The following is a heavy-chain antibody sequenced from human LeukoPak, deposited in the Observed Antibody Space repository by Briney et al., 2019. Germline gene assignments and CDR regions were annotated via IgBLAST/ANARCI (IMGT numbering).Heavy chain of an antibody. Sequence: GGSLRLSCAASGFTFSSYSMNWVRQAPGKGLEWVSSISSSSSYIYYADSVKGRFTISRDNAKNSLYLQMNSLRAEDTAVYYCARDQGYYDSSGYYPDYPLAVFDYWGQGTLVTVSS. J-gene: IGHJ4*02. D-gene: IGHD3-22*01. V-gene: IGHV3-21*01. CDR1: GFTFSSYS. CDR2: ISSSSSYI. CDR3: ARDQGYYDSSGYYPDYPLAVFDY.